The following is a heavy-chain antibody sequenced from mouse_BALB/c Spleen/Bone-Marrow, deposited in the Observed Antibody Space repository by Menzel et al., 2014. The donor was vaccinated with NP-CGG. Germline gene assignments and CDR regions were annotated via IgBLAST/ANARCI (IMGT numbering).Heavy chain of an antibody. J-gene: IGHJ2*01. D-gene: IGHD1-1*01. Sequence: EVQLQESGPDLVKPSQSLSLTCTVTGYSITSGYGWHWIRQFPGNKLEWMGYIHHSGYTDYNPSLKSRISITRDTSKNQFFLQLNSVTTEDTATYYCTRETAVVADFDYWGQGTTLTVSS. V-gene: IGHV3-1*02. CDR2: IHHSGYT. CDR3: TRETAVVADFDY. CDR1: GYSITSGYG.